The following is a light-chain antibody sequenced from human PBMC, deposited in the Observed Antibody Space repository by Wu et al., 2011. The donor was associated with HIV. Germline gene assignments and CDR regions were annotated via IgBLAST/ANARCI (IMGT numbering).Light chain of an antibody. V-gene: IGKV3-11*01. CDR3: LQYGSSPQT. CDR2: DTS. J-gene: IGKJ1*01. CDR1: QSISNY. Sequence: TLSCRASQSISNYFSPGTTKTLGQSPRLLIYDTSNRATGIPARFSGXGSGTDFTLTISSLEPEDFAVYYCLQYGSSPQTFGQGTMVEIK.